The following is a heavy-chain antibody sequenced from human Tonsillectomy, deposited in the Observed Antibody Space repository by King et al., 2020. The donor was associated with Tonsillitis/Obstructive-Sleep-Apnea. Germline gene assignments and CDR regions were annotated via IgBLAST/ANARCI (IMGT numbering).Heavy chain of an antibody. CDR1: GFTFDDYA. CDR3: AKDTSYQLWLVN. Sequence: VQLVESGGGLVQPGRSLRLSCAASGFTFDDYAMHWVRQAPGKGLEWVSGISWNSGSIGYADSVKGRFTISRDNAKNSLYLQMNRLRAEDTALYYCAKDTSYQLWLVNWGQGTLVTVSS. D-gene: IGHD5-18*01. J-gene: IGHJ4*02. CDR2: ISWNSGSI. V-gene: IGHV3-9*01.